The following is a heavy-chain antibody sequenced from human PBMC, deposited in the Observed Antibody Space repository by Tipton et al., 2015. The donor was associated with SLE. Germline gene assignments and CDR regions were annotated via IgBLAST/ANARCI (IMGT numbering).Heavy chain of an antibody. D-gene: IGHD7-27*01. V-gene: IGHV4-59*01. CDR2: FFYRVSS. J-gene: IGHJ3*01. Sequence: LRLSCTVSGDSITRSYWSWIRQPPGKGLAWIGYFFYRVSSSYNPSPKSRVTISIDASKSQFSLQLSSVTAADTAVYYCSSLTRDSHFNAFQSWGQGTLGTVSS. CDR1: GDSITRSY. CDR3: SSLTRDSHFNAFQS.